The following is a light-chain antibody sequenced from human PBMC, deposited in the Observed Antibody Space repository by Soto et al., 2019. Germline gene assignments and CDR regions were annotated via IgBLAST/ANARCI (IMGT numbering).Light chain of an antibody. V-gene: IGKV3-11*01. CDR3: QQRTTWPLT. CDR1: QSISSH. J-gene: IGKJ4*01. Sequence: EIVLTQSPATLSLSPGERATLSCRASQSISSHLAWYQQKPGQAPRLLMYDASNRATGIPARFSGSGSGTDFTLTNSSLEPEDFAVYYYQQRTTWPLTFGGGTMVEIK. CDR2: DAS.